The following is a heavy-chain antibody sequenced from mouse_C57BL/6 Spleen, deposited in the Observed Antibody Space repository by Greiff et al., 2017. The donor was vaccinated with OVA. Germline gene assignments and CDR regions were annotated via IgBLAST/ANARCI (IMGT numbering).Heavy chain of an antibody. CDR1: GYSITSGYD. CDR2: ISYSGST. J-gene: IGHJ3*01. D-gene: IGHD1-1*01. V-gene: IGHV3-1*01. Sequence: EVKLMESGPGMVKPSQSLSLTCTVTGYSITSGYDWHWIRHFPGNKLEWMGYISYSGSTNYNPSLKSRISITHDTSKNPFFLKLNSVTTEDTATYYCARGGYYYGSSYEAWFAYWGQGTLVTVSA. CDR3: ARGGYYYGSSYEAWFAY.